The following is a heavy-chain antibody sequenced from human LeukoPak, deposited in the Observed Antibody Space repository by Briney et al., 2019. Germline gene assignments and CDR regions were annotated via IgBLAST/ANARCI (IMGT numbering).Heavy chain of an antibody. Sequence: SETLSLTCTVSGDSINRSGYYWGWIRQPAGKGLEWIGRISTIGITNNNPSLNSRVTISIDTSKNQFSLKLSSVTAADTAVYYCARDGGCGSCFHYYYYYMDVWGKGTTVTISS. D-gene: IGHD2-15*01. J-gene: IGHJ6*03. CDR1: GDSINRSGYY. CDR3: ARDGGCGSCFHYYYYYMDV. CDR2: ISTIGIT. V-gene: IGHV4-61*02.